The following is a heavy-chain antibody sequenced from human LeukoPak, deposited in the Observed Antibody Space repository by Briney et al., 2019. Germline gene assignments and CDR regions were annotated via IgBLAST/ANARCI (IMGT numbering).Heavy chain of an antibody. J-gene: IGHJ4*02. CDR3: ARGWRHDY. Sequence: SETLSLTCAVYGGSLSDYYWSWIRQPPGKGLEWIGYIYYSGSTNYNPSLKSRVTISVDTSKNQFSLKLSSVTAADTAVYYCARGWRHDYWGQGTLVTVSS. CDR2: IYYSGST. V-gene: IGHV4-59*01. D-gene: IGHD2-15*01. CDR1: GGSLSDYY.